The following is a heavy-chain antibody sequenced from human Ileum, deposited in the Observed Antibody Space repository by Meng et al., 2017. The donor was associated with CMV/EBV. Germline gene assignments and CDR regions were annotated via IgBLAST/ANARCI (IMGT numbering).Heavy chain of an antibody. CDR1: GGPISSSTYY. Sequence: GSLRLSCTVSGGPISSSTYYWGWIRQPPGKGLEWIGSLYYSGSPYYNPSLKSRVTISVDTSKNQFSLKLSSVTAADTAVYYCAGERVSSSSWYDYYGTDVWGQGTAVTVSS. CDR2: LYYSGSP. J-gene: IGHJ6*02. CDR3: AGERVSSSSWYDYYGTDV. D-gene: IGHD6-13*01. V-gene: IGHV4-39*07.